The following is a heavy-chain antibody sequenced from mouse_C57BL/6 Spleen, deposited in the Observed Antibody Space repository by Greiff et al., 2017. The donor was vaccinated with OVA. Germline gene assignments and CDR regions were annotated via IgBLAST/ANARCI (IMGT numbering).Heavy chain of an antibody. D-gene: IGHD1-1*01. J-gene: IGHJ1*03. CDR2: IRSKSNNYAT. CDR3: VRHSLLLPGDFDV. CDR1: GFSFNTYA. Sequence: EVQLVESGGGLVQPKGSLKLSCAASGFSFNTYAMNWVRQAPGKGLEWVARIRSKSNNYATYYADSVKDRFTISRDDSESMLYLQMNNLKTEDTAMYYCVRHSLLLPGDFDVWGTGTTVTVSS. V-gene: IGHV10-1*01.